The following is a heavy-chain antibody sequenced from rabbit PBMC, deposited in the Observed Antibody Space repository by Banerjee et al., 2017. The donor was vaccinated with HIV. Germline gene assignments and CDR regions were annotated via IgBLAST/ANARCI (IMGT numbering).Heavy chain of an antibody. CDR3: ARHETGTSGWNLAL. D-gene: IGHD1-1*01. CDR2: IYTSSGST. V-gene: IGHV1S45*01. J-gene: IGHJ4*01. Sequence: QEQLVESGGGLVQPGESLKLSCTASGFDFSSYGISWVRQAPGKGLEWIACIYTSSGSTWYASWAKGRFTISKTSSTTVTLQMTSLTAADTATYFCARHETGTSGWNLALWGPGTLVTVS. CDR1: GFDFSSYG.